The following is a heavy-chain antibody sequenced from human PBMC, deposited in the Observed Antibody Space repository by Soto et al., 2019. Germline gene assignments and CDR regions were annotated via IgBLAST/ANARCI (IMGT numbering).Heavy chain of an antibody. CDR3: AKEGHTSGRCGCFNI. Sequence: GGSLRLSCEASGFTRRSSVMHWVRQAPGKRLEWLSVISVDGRNDLHAGAVKGRFTISRDISKNMVYLQMNDLRPDDTAMYFCAKEGHTSGRCGCFNICGQGTMVTV. J-gene: IGHJ3*02. V-gene: IGHV3-30*18. CDR1: GFTRRSSV. CDR2: ISVDGRND. D-gene: IGHD6-19*01.